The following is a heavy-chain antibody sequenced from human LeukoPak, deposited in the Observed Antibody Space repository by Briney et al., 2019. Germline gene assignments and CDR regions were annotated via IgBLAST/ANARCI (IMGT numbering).Heavy chain of an antibody. Sequence: PGGSLRLSCAASGFTFDDYTMHWVRQAPGKGLEWVSLISWDGGSTYYADSVKGRFTISRDNSKNSLYLQMNSLRTEDTALYYCAKPPESCNGGSCYLREYFQHWGQGTLVTVSS. V-gene: IGHV3-43*01. CDR2: ISWDGGST. J-gene: IGHJ1*01. D-gene: IGHD2-15*01. CDR3: AKPPESCNGGSCYLREYFQH. CDR1: GFTFDDYT.